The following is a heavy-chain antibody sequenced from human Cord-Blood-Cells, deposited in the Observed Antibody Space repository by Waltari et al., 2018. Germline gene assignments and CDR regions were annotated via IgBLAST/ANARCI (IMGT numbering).Heavy chain of an antibody. J-gene: IGHJ5*02. CDR3: ARRPPPYSRSYYWFDP. CDR2: INHSGST. CDR1: GGSFSGYY. Sequence: QVQLQQWGAGLLKPSETLSLTCAVYGGSFSGYYWSWIRQPPGKGLEWIGEINHSGSTNYNPSLKSRVTISVDTSKNQFSLKLSSVTAADTAVYYCARRPPPYSRSYYWFDPWGQGTLVTVSS. D-gene: IGHD1-26*01. V-gene: IGHV4-34*01.